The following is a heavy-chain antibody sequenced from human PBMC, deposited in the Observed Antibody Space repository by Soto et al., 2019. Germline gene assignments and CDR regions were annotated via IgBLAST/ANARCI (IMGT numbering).Heavy chain of an antibody. D-gene: IGHD3-10*01. Sequence: ASVKVSCKASGYTFTSYGISWVRQAPGQGLEWMGWISAYNGNTNYAQKLQGRVTMTTDTSTSTAYMELRSLRSDDTAVYYCARVNMVRGVKGPAGWFDPWGQGTLVTVSS. J-gene: IGHJ5*02. V-gene: IGHV1-18*01. CDR1: GYTFTSYG. CDR2: ISAYNGNT. CDR3: ARVNMVRGVKGPAGWFDP.